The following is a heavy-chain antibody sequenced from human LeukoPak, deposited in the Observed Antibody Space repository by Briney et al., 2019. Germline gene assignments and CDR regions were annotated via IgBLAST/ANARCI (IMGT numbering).Heavy chain of an antibody. J-gene: IGHJ4*02. CDR3: ARVASGSYYYPFDY. CDR2: IYSGGST. Sequence: GWSLRLSCAASGFTVSSNYMSWVLQAPGKGLEWVSVIYSGGSTYYADSVKGRFTISRDNSKNTLYLQMNSLRADDTAVYYCARVASGSYYYPFDYWGQGTLVTVSS. CDR1: GFTVSSNY. V-gene: IGHV3-53*01. D-gene: IGHD1-26*01.